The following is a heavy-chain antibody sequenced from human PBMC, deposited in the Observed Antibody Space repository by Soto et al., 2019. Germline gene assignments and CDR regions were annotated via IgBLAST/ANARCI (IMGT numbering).Heavy chain of an antibody. J-gene: IGHJ4*02. V-gene: IGHV2-5*05. CDR2: IYWDDDK. CDR3: AHCRGFGGFYLAY. D-gene: IGHD3-10*01. CDR1: GFSISSSGVG. Sequence: QITLKASGPTLVKPTQTLTLTCTFSGFSISSSGVGVGWIRQPLGKALEWLAVIYWDDDKRYGPSLKSRLTNTKYTSKNQLVLRMTNVDPVDTATSYCAHCRGFGGFYLAYWGQGRVVTVSS.